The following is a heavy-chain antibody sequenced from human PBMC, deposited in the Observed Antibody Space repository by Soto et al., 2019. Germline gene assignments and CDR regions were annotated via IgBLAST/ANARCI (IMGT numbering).Heavy chain of an antibody. V-gene: IGHV4-31*03. CDR2: IYYSGST. D-gene: IGHD2-8*02. J-gene: IGHJ4*02. CDR3: ARATSFSGHHGY. CDR1: GGSFSSGGYY. Sequence: QLQLQESGPGLVKPSQTLSLACTVSGGSFSSGGYYWSWIRQLPGKGLEWIGYIYYSGSTYYNPSLKSRCTISLDTSKNQVSLKLSAVTAADTAVYYCARATSFSGHHGYWGQGTLVTVSS.